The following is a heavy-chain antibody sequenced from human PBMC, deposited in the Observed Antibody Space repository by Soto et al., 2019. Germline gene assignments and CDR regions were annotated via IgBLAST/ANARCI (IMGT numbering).Heavy chain of an antibody. D-gene: IGHD4-17*01. CDR3: AKDAYYGAGPFDF. CDR1: GFTFSSYA. J-gene: IGHJ3*01. CDR2: IYSSGVTT. V-gene: IGHV3-23*01. Sequence: GGSLRLSCAASGFTFSSYAMSWVRQAPGKGLEWVSAIYSSGVTTHYADSVKGRFTISRDDSKNTLYLQMNSLRAEDTAVYYCAKDAYYGAGPFDFWGQRTLVTV.